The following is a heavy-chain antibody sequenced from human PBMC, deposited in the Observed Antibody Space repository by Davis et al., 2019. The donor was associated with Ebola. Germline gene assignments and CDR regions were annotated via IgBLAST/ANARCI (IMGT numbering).Heavy chain of an antibody. CDR3: ARDQTPKSSGWYGDYYYYNMDV. Sequence: GGSLRLSCAASGFTFDDYAMHCVLPPPVPVLAFVSGISWNSGSIGYADSVKGRFTISRDNAKNTLYLQMNSLRADDTAVYYCARDQTPKSSGWYGDYYYYNMDVWGQGTTVTVSS. D-gene: IGHD6-19*01. CDR1: GFTFDDYA. J-gene: IGHJ6*02. V-gene: IGHV3-9*01. CDR2: ISWNSGSI.